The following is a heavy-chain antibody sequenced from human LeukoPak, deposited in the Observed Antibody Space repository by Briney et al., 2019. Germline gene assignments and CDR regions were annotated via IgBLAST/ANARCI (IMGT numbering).Heavy chain of an antibody. V-gene: IGHV4-30-2*01. CDR3: ARRVTNYWYFDL. Sequence: SETLSLTCAVSGGSISSGGYSWSWIRQPPGTGLEWIGYIYHSGSTYYNPSLKSRVTISVDRSKNQFSLKLSSVTAADTAVYYCARRVTNYWYFDLWGRGTLVTVSS. J-gene: IGHJ2*01. CDR2: IYHSGST. D-gene: IGHD2-21*02. CDR1: GGSISSGGYS.